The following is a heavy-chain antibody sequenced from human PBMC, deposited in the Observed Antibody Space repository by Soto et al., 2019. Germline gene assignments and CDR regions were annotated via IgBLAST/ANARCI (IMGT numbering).Heavy chain of an antibody. Sequence: QVQLVQSGSEVKKPGSSVKVSCKASGGTFSSYAISWVRQAPGQGLEWMGGIIPIFGTANYAQKFQGRVTITEDESTSTGYMELSSLRSEDTAVYYCAREGAGVLMVIGMDVWSKATTVNVSS. CDR3: AREGAGVLMVIGMDV. CDR1: GGTFSSYA. V-gene: IGHV1-69*12. J-gene: IGHJ6*04. CDR2: IIPIFGTA. D-gene: IGHD2-8*01.